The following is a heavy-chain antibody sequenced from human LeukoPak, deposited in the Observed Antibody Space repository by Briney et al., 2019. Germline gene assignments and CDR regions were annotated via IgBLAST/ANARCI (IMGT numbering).Heavy chain of an antibody. CDR2: IYYSGST. Sequence: PSETLSLTCTVSGGSISSYYWSWIRQPPGRGLEWIGYIYYSGSTNYNPSLKSRVTISVDTSKNQFSLKLSPVTAADTAVYYCARGSSLNPYYFDYWGQGTLVTVSS. J-gene: IGHJ4*02. CDR1: GGSISSYY. CDR3: ARGSSLNPYYFDY. D-gene: IGHD6-6*01. V-gene: IGHV4-59*01.